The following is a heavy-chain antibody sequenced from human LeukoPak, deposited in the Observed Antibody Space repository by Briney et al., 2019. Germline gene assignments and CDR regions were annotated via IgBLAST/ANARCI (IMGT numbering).Heavy chain of an antibody. Sequence: GESLRLSCAPSGFTFSAYSLSWVHQAPGKGLEWVAKIKKDGSEKDYVDSVKGRFTISRDNDKGSLYLQLNSLRVEDTAVYYCARGFQSGDSPVWGQGTLVTVSS. CDR3: ARGFQSGDSPV. CDR1: GFTFSAYS. V-gene: IGHV3-7*01. J-gene: IGHJ4*02. D-gene: IGHD2-21*02. CDR2: IKKDGSEK.